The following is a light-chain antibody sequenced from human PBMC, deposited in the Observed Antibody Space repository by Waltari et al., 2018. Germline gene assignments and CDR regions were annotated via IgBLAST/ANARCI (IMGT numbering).Light chain of an antibody. CDR2: KAS. V-gene: IGKV1-5*03. CDR3: LHYNNYPWT. CDR1: ESISSW. Sequence: DIQMTQSPSTLSASVGDRVTITCRASESISSWLAWYQQKPGKAPKLLINKASRLESGVPARFSGSGSGTEFTLTISSLQPDDFATYYCLHYNNYPWTFGQGTKEEIK. J-gene: IGKJ1*01.